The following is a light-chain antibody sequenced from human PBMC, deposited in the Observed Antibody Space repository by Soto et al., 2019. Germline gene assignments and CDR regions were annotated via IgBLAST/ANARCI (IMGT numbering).Light chain of an antibody. CDR1: PSISTS. CDR3: QHSSNIPLT. Sequence: DIQMTQSPSSLSASVGGRVTITCRASPSISTSLNWYQQKPAKAPHLLIYAASTLPSGVSSRFSGSGFGTDFTLTISSLQPEDFATYYCQHSSNIPLTFGPGTKVDIK. V-gene: IGKV1-39*01. CDR2: AAS. J-gene: IGKJ3*01.